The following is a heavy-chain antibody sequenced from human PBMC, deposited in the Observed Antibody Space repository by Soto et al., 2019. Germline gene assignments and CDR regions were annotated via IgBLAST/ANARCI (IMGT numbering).Heavy chain of an antibody. D-gene: IGHD3-3*01. Sequence: QVQLQESGPGLVKPSQTLSLTCTVSGGSISCGDYYWSWFRQPPGKGLEWIGYIYYSGSTYYNPSLKSRVTTSEDTSKNQFSLKLSSVTAADTAVYYXAGRITXFGVSDYYGMDVWRQGTTVTVSS. CDR1: GGSISCGDYY. J-gene: IGHJ6*02. CDR3: AGRITXFGVSDYYGMDV. CDR2: IYYSGST. V-gene: IGHV4-30-4*01.